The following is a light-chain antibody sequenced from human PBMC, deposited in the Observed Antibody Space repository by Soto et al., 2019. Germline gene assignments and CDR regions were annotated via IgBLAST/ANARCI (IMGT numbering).Light chain of an antibody. J-gene: IGLJ3*02. CDR1: SSNIGANA. CDR3: AVWDDRLVGWV. Sequence: QLVLTQPPSASGTPGQRVTISCSGSSSNIGANAVNWHQQLPGTAPKLLIYRDNQRPSGVPERFSGSRSGTSASLALSGLQSEDEADYFCAVWDDRLVGWVFGGGTKLTVL. CDR2: RDN. V-gene: IGLV1-44*01.